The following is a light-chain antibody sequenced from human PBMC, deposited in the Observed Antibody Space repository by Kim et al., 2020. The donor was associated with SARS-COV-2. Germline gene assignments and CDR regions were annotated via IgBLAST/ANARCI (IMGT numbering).Light chain of an antibody. CDR3: QQYYNTPYT. CDR2: WAA. J-gene: IGKJ2*01. V-gene: IGKV4-1*01. CDR1: QTVLYNSNNKNY. Sequence: RASINCKSSQTVLYNSNNKNYLAWYQQKPGQPPNLLIYWAATRESGVPDRFSGSGSGTDFTLTISSLQAEDVAVYYCQQYYNTPYTFGQGTKLEI.